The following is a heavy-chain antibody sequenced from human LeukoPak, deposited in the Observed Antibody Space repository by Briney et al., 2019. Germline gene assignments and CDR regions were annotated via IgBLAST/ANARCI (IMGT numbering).Heavy chain of an antibody. V-gene: IGHV1-69*13. Sequence: GASVKVSCKASGGTFSSNAISWVRQAPGQGLEWMGGINPFFGTANYAQKFQGRVTITADESTSTAHMELSSLRSEDTAVYYCARGNPTIFGVVGDMDVWGKGITVTVSS. CDR3: ARGNPTIFGVVGDMDV. CDR1: GGTFSSNA. J-gene: IGHJ6*03. D-gene: IGHD3-3*01. CDR2: INPFFGTA.